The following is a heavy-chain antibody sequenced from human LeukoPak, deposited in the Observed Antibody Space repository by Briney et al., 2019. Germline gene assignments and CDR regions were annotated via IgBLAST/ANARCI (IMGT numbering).Heavy chain of an antibody. CDR1: GLTVSSNY. V-gene: IGHV3-66*01. J-gene: IGHJ4*02. D-gene: IGHD3-10*01. CDR2: IYSGGST. CDR3: ARDLWNYYDSGSLDY. Sequence: GGSLTLSCAASGLTVSSNYMSWVRHSPGKALEWVSVIYSGGSTYYAGSVKGRFAISRDNSKNTLYLQMNSLRAEDTAVYYCARDLWNYYDSGSLDYWGQGTVVTVSS.